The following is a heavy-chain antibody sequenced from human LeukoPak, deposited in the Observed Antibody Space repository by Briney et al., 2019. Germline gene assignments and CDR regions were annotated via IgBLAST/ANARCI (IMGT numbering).Heavy chain of an antibody. CDR1: GYTFTGYY. CDR2: INPNSGGT. CDR3: ARNNGEDAFDI. V-gene: IGHV1-2*02. D-gene: IGHD1/OR15-1a*01. J-gene: IGHJ3*02. Sequence: ASVRISCKASGYTFTGYYMHWVRQAPGQGLEWMGWINPNSGGTNYAQKFQGRVTMTRDTSISTAYMELSRLRSDDTAVYYCARNNGEDAFDIWGQGTIGSVSS.